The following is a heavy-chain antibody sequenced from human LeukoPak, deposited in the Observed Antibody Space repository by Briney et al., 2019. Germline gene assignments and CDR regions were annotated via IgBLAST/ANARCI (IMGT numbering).Heavy chain of an antibody. Sequence: ASVKVSCKASGYTFTGYYMNWVRQAPGQGLEWMGWINPNSGGTNYAQKFKGRVTMTRDTSISSAYMELSRLRSDDTAVYYCARGILYYYYMDVWGKGTTVTVSS. CDR3: ARGILYYYYMDV. D-gene: IGHD2-15*01. CDR1: GYTFTGYY. J-gene: IGHJ6*03. CDR2: INPNSGGT. V-gene: IGHV1-2*02.